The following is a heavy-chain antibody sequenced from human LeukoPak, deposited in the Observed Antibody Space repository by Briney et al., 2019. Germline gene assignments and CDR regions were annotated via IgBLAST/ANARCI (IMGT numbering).Heavy chain of an antibody. J-gene: IGHJ3*02. CDR1: GYFIRSSYY. CDR2: IYYSGST. V-gene: IGHV4-38-2*01. CDR3: ARHRMYYYDSSGRGVADAFDI. D-gene: IGHD3-22*01. Sequence: PSETLSLTCDVSGYFIRSSYYWGWIRQPPGKGLEWIGSIYYSGSTYYNPSLKSRVTISVDTSKNQFSLKLSSVTAADTAVYYCARHRMYYYDSSGRGVADAFDIWGQGTMVTVSS.